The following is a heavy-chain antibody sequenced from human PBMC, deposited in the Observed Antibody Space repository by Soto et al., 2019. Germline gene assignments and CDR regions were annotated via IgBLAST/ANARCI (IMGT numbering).Heavy chain of an antibody. Sequence: EVLLLESGGGFVQPGGSLRLSCEASGFTFDDHAMHWVRQRPGWGLERVAGVSWKSDSEGYAYSGKVRFSISRYNIPHSVHLQMNSLRPEDTAMYYCARDTGLYHDGMDVWGQGTRVTVSS. CDR1: GFTFDDHA. V-gene: IGHV3-9*01. CDR2: VSWKSDSE. CDR3: ARDTGLYHDGMDV. J-gene: IGHJ6*02. D-gene: IGHD2-2*01.